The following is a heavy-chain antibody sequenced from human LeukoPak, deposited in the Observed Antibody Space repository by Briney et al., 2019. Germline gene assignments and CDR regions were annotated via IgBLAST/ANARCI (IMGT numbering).Heavy chain of an antibody. Sequence: SETLSLTCTVSGGSISSSSYYWGWIRQPPGKGLEWIGSIYYSGSTYYNPSLKSRVTISVDTSKNQFSLKLSSMTAADTAVYYCARSGINYDYVWGSYRPKNWFDPWGQGTLVTVSS. CDR1: GGSISSSSYY. D-gene: IGHD3-16*02. J-gene: IGHJ5*02. CDR2: IYYSGST. CDR3: ARSGINYDYVWGSYRPKNWFDP. V-gene: IGHV4-39*01.